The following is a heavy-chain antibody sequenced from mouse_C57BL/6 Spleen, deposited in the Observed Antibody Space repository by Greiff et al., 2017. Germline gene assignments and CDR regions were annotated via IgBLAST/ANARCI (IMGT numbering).Heavy chain of an antibody. D-gene: IGHD3-3*01. Sequence: VQLKQSGPGLVKPSQSLSLTCSVTGYSITSGYYWNWLRQFPGNKLEWMGYISYDGSNNYNPSLKNRISITRDTSKNQFFLKLNSVTTEDTATYYCASGGGLFAYWGQGTLVTVSA. CDR2: ISYDGSN. J-gene: IGHJ3*01. CDR3: ASGGGLFAY. CDR1: GYSITSGYY. V-gene: IGHV3-6*01.